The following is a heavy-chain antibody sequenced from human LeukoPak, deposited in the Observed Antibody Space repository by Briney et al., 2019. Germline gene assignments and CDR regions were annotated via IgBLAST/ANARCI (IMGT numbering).Heavy chain of an antibody. V-gene: IGHV3-11*01. J-gene: IGHJ4*02. CDR1: GFTFSDYY. CDR2: ISSSGSTI. CDR3: AGDDSSGPYYFDY. Sequence: GGSLRLSCAASGFTFSDYYMSWIRQAPGKGLEWVSYISSSGSTIYYADSVKGRFTISRDNAKNSLYLQMNSLRAEDTAVYYCAGDDSSGPYYFDYWGQGTLVTVSS. D-gene: IGHD3-22*01.